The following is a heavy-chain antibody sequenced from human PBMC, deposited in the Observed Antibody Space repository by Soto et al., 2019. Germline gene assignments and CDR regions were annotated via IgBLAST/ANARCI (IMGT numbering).Heavy chain of an antibody. J-gene: IGHJ6*02. D-gene: IGHD5-18*01. CDR2: INPNSGGT. CDR1: GYTFTGYY. CDR3: ARGGAMVNFYYYGMDD. Sequence: QVQLVQSGAEVKKPGASVKVSCKASGYTFTGYYMHWVRQAPGQGLEWMGWINPNSGGTNYAQKFQGWVTMTRDTSISTADMELSRLRSDDTAVYYCARGGAMVNFYYYGMDDWGQGTTVTVSS. V-gene: IGHV1-2*04.